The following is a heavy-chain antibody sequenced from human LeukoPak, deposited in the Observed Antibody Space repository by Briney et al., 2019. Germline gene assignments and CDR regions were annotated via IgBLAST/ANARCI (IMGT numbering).Heavy chain of an antibody. CDR1: GGTFSSYA. D-gene: IGHD3-22*01. Sequence: SVKVSCKASGGTFSSYAISWVRQAPGQGLEWMGRLIPIFGTANYAQKFQGRVTITTDESTSTAYMELSSLRSEDTAVYYCARGQGDEDYYDSSGNNWFDPWGQGTLLTVSS. CDR2: LIPIFGTA. V-gene: IGHV1-69*05. J-gene: IGHJ5*02. CDR3: ARGQGDEDYYDSSGNNWFDP.